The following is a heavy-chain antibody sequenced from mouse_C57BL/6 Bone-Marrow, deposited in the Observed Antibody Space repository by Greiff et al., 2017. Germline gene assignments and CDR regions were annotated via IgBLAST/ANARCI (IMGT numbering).Heavy chain of an antibody. Sequence: VQLKQPGAELVRPGTSVTLSCKASGYTFTSYWMHWVKQRPGQGLEWIGVIDPSDSSTNYTPKIKGQATLTVDRSSSTAYMQLSSLTSEDSAVYYCAGAMDTGVVATYDYWGQGTTLTVSS. CDR3: AGAMDTGVVATYDY. V-gene: IGHV1-59*01. CDR1: GYTFTSYW. J-gene: IGHJ2*01. CDR2: IDPSDSST. D-gene: IGHD1-1*01.